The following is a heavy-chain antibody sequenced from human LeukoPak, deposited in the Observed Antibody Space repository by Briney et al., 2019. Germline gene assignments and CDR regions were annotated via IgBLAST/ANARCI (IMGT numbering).Heavy chain of an antibody. CDR3: AKDHSPIDYYDSSGYYSGPDGY. V-gene: IGHV3-23*01. J-gene: IGHJ4*02. Sequence: SGGSLRLSCAASGFTFSSYAMSWVRQAPGKGLEWVSAISGSGGSTYYADSVKGRFTISRDNSKNTLYLQMNGLRAEDTAVYYCAKDHSPIDYYDSSGYYSGPDGYWGQGTLVTVSS. CDR2: ISGSGGST. D-gene: IGHD3-22*01. CDR1: GFTFSSYA.